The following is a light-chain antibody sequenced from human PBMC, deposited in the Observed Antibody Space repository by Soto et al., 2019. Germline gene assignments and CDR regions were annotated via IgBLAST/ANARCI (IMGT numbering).Light chain of an antibody. CDR2: VNS. J-gene: IGLJ3*02. CDR1: SSNIGAGYD. V-gene: IGLV1-40*01. Sequence: QSVRTQPPSVSGAPGQRVTISCTGSSSNIGAGYDVHWYQQLPGTAPKLLIYVNSNRPSGVPDRFSGSKSGTSASLAITGLQAEDEADYYCQSYDSSLSALFGGGTKLTVL. CDR3: QSYDSSLSAL.